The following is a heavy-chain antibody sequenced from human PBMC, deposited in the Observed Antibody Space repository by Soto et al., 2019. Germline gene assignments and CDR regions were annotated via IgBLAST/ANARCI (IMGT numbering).Heavy chain of an antibody. CDR1: GFTFSSYS. CDR3: ASTYSGSYSY. J-gene: IGHJ4*02. V-gene: IGHV3-48*01. D-gene: IGHD1-26*01. Sequence: PGGSLRLSCAASGFTFSSYSMNWVRQAPGKGLEWLSYISDSGRSIIYYADSVKGRFTISRDNSKNTLYLQMNSLRAEDTAVYYCASTYSGSYSYWGQGTLVTVSS. CDR2: ISDSGRSII.